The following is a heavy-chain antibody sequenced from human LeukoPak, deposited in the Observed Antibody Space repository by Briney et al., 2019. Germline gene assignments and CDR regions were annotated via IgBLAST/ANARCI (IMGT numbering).Heavy chain of an antibody. J-gene: IGHJ3*02. CDR2: IYYSGST. V-gene: IGHV4-59*01. Sequence: SETLSLTCTVSGVSISSYYWSWIRQPPGTGLEWMGCIYYSGSTNYNPSLKSRITISVDTSKNQFSLTLRSVTAADTAVYYCARAQGPYYFDRSGYLTGYDAFDIWGQGTMVTVSS. D-gene: IGHD3-22*01. CDR1: GVSISSYY. CDR3: ARAQGPYYFDRSGYLTGYDAFDI.